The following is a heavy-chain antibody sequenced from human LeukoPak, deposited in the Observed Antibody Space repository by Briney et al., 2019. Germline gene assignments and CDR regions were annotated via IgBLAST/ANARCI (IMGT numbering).Heavy chain of an antibody. CDR2: VYNSGTT. Sequence: SETLSLTCTVSGVSIGSHYWSWIRQSPGKGLEWIGCVYNSGTTVYNPSLTGRVTISVDTSKNQYSLNLRSVTAADAAVYYCARDAYWGQGILVAVSS. V-gene: IGHV4-59*11. CDR1: GVSIGSHY. J-gene: IGHJ4*02. CDR3: ARDAY.